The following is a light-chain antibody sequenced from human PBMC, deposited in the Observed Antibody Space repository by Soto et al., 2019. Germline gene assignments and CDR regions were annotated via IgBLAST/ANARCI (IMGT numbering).Light chain of an antibody. J-gene: IGLJ1*01. CDR3: NSYTYSSPYV. CDR2: DVA. V-gene: IGLV2-14*03. Sequence: QSVLTQPASVSGSPGQSITISCTGTSSDVGAYNYVSWYQQHPGKAPKLIIFDVANRPSGVSNRFSGSKSGNTASLTISGLQGEDEADYYCNSYTYSSPYVFGTGTKVTV. CDR1: SSDVGAYNY.